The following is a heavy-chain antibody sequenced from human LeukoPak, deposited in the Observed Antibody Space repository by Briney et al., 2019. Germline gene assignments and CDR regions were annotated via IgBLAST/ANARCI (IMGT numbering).Heavy chain of an antibody. D-gene: IGHD6-13*01. Sequence: ASVKVSCKVSGYTLTELSMYWVRQAPGKGLEWMGGFDPEDGETIYAQKLQGRVTMTTDTSTSTAYMELRSLRSDDTAVYYCARVGDPSSSSWSPLHYFDYWGQGTLVTVSS. V-gene: IGHV1-24*01. CDR3: ARVGDPSSSSWSPLHYFDY. J-gene: IGHJ4*02. CDR1: GYTLTELS. CDR2: FDPEDGET.